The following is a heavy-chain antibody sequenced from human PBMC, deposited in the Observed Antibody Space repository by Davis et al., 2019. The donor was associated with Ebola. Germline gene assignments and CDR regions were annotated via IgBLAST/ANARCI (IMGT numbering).Heavy chain of an antibody. J-gene: IGHJ5*02. CDR3: AREGEAGWFDP. CDR1: GYTFINYG. Sequence: AASVKVSCKTSGYTFINYGVTWVRQAPGEGLEWLGRIRPYDGNTNYAQKLQDRVTMTTDTSTSTAYMELRGLRSDDTAVYYCAREGEAGWFDPWGQGTLVTVSS. D-gene: IGHD3-16*01. V-gene: IGHV1-18*04. CDR2: IRPYDGNT.